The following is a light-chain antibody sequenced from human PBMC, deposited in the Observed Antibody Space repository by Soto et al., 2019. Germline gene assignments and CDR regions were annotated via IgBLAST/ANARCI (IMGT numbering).Light chain of an antibody. Sequence: EIVLTQSPGTVSLSPGERATLSCRASQSVSSAYLAWYQQKPGQAPRLLIYDASNRATGIPDRFSGSGSGTDFNLIISRLEPEDFAVYFCQQYGGSPPGYVFGQGTKLEIK. CDR1: QSVSSAY. V-gene: IGKV3-20*01. J-gene: IGKJ2*01. CDR2: DAS. CDR3: QQYGGSPPGYV.